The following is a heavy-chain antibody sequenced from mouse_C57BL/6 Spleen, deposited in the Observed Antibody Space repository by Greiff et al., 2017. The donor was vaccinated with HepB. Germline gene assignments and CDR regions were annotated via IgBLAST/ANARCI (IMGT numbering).Heavy chain of an antibody. V-gene: IGHV5-12*01. CDR2: ISNGGGST. Sequence: EVQGVESGGGLVQPGGSLKLSCAASGFTFSDYYMYWVRQTPEKRLEWVAYISNGGGSTYYPDTVKGRFTISRDNAKNTLYLQMSRLKSEDTAMYYCARHLGEGFYFDYWGQGTTLTVSS. CDR1: GFTFSDYY. J-gene: IGHJ2*01. D-gene: IGHD4-1*01. CDR3: ARHLGEGFYFDY.